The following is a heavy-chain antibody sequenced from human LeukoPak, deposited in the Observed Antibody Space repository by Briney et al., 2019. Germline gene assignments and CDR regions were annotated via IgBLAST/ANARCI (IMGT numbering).Heavy chain of an antibody. V-gene: IGHV4-31*03. CDR2: IYYSGST. Sequence: SETLSLTCTVSGGSISSGGYYWSWIRQHPGKGLEWIGYIYYSGSTYYNPSLKSRVTISVDTSKNQFSLKLSSVTAADTAVYHCARGISPPRGVVTAMLDYWGQGTLVTVSS. CDR1: GGSISSGGYY. CDR3: ARGISPPRGVVTAMLDY. D-gene: IGHD2-21*02. J-gene: IGHJ4*02.